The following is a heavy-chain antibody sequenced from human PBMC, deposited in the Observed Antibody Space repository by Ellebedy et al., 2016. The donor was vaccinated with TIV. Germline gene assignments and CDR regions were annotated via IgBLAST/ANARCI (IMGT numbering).Heavy chain of an antibody. V-gene: IGHV1-18*01. CDR1: GYTFTSYG. CDR2: ISVYNGNT. Sequence: ASVKVSCXASGYTFTSYGISWVRQAPGQGLEWMGWISVYNGNTDYAQKLQDRVTLTTDTSTSTAYMELRSLRSDDTAVYYCARTTVYYYMDVWGKGTTVTVSS. D-gene: IGHD4-11*01. CDR3: ARTTVYYYMDV. J-gene: IGHJ6*03.